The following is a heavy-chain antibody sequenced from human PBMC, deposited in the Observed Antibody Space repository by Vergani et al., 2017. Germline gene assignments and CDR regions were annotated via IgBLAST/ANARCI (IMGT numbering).Heavy chain of an antibody. D-gene: IGHD2-2*01. CDR1: GGTFSSYA. CDR2: IIPIFGTA. V-gene: IGHV1-69*01. J-gene: IGHJ5*02. CDR3: AKKGRVVPAAMQNWFDP. Sequence: QVQLVQSGAEVKKPGSSVKVSCKASGGTFSSYAISWVRQAPGQGLECMGGIIPIFGTANYAQKFHGRVTITADESTSTAYMELSSLRSEDTAVYYCAKKGRVVPAAMQNWFDPWGQGTLVTVSS.